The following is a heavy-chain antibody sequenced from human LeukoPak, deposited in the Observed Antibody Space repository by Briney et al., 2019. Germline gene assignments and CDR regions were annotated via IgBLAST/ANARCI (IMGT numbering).Heavy chain of an antibody. CDR1: GGSISSYY. CDR3: ARGGSGGHSYYYYYYMDV. V-gene: IGHV4-59*01. J-gene: IGHJ6*03. CDR2: IYYSGST. D-gene: IGHD6-19*01. Sequence: SETLSLTCTVPGGSISSYYWSWIRQPPGKGLEWIGYIYYSGSTNYNPSLKSRVTISVDTPKNQFSLKLSSVTAADTAVYYCARGGSGGHSYYYYYYMDVWGQGTLVTVSS.